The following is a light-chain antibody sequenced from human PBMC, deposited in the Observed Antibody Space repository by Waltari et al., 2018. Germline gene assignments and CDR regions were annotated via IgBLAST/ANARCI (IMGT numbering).Light chain of an antibody. CDR3: YSTDSSGNHGV. CDR1: ALPKKY. Sequence: SYELTQPPSVSVSPGQTARITCSGDALPKKYAYWYQPKSGQAPVVVIYEDNKRPSGIPERFSGASSGTMATLTISGAQVEDEADYYCYSTDSSGNHGVFGGGTKLTVL. CDR2: EDN. J-gene: IGLJ2*01. V-gene: IGLV3-10*01.